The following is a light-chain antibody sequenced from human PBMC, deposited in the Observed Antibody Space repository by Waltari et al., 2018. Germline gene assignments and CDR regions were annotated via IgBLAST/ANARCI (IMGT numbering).Light chain of an antibody. CDR1: SSAVGGYNY. CDR2: DVS. CDR3: CSYAGSYGV. Sequence: QSALTQPRSVSGSPGQSVTNSCTGTSSAVGGYNYVSWYQQHPGTAPKLMIYDVSKRPSGVPDRFSGSKSGNTASLTISGLQAEDEADYYCCSYAGSYGVFGTGTKVTVL. J-gene: IGLJ1*01. V-gene: IGLV2-11*01.